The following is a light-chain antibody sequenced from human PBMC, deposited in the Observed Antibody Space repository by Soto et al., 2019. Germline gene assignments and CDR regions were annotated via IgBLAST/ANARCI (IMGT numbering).Light chain of an antibody. CDR2: DVS. V-gene: IGLV2-14*01. J-gene: IGLJ2*01. CDR3: SSYTSSSTLV. Sequence: QSVLTQPASVSGSPGQSITISCTGTSSDVGGYNYVSWYQQHPGKAPKLMIYDVSNRPSGVSNRFSGSKSGNTASLTISGLQAEDEADYYCSSYTSSSTLVFGGGTQ. CDR1: SSDVGGYNY.